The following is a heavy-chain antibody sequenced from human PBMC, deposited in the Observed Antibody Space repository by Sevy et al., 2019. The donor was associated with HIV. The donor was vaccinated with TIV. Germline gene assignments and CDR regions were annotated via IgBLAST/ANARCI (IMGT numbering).Heavy chain of an antibody. J-gene: IGHJ4*02. D-gene: IGHD1-26*01. CDR3: AGENAWGRGYS. V-gene: IGHV4-59*11. CDR2: IYYNGHI. CDR1: GGSITSLY. Sequence: SETLSLTCTVSGGSITSLYWNWIRQPPGKGLEWIADIYYNGHINYNPSLKSRVTLSLDTSKNQFALRLSSVTAADTAMYYCAGENAWGRGYSWGQGTLVTVSS.